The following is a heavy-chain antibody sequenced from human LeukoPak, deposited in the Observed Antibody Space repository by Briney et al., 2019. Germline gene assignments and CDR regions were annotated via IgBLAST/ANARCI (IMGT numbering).Heavy chain of an antibody. V-gene: IGHV4-34*01. J-gene: IGHJ6*02. Sequence: PSETLSLTCAVYGGSFSGYYWSWIRQPPGKGLEWIGEINHSGSTNYNPSLQSRVTISVDTSKNQFSLKLSSVTAADTAVYYCARWLRPTIVVVAAPYYYGMDVWGQGTTVTVSS. CDR3: ARWLRPTIVVVAAPYYYGMDV. CDR1: GGSFSGYY. D-gene: IGHD2-15*01. CDR2: INHSGST.